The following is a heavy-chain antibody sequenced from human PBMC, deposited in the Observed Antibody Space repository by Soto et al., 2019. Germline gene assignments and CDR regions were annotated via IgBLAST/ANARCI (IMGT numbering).Heavy chain of an antibody. CDR1: GGTFSSYA. CDR3: ARQYGFWRDYVDY. V-gene: IGHV1-69*13. D-gene: IGHD3-3*01. J-gene: IGHJ4*02. Sequence: GASVKVSCKASGGTFSSYAISWVRQAPGQGLEWMGGIIPIFGTANYAQKFQGRVTITADESTSTAYMELSSLRSEDTAVYYCARQYGFWRDYVDYWGQGNLVPVSS. CDR2: IIPIFGTA.